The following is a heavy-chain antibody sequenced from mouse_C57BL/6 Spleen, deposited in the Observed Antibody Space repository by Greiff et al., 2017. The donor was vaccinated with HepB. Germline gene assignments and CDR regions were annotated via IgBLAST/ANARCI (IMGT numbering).Heavy chain of an antibody. CDR3: ARGNRFAY. CDR2: IDPSDSET. V-gene: IGHV1-52*01. D-gene: IGHD2-1*01. J-gene: IGHJ3*01. CDR1: GYTFTSYW. Sequence: VKLQQPGAELVRPGSSVKLSCKASGYTFTSYWMHWVKQRPIQGLEWIGNIDPSDSETHYDQKFKDKATLTVDKSSSTAYMQLSSLTSEDSAVYYCARGNRFAYWGQGTLVTVSA.